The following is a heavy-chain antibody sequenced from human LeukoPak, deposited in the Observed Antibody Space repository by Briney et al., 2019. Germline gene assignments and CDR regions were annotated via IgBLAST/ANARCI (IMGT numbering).Heavy chain of an antibody. D-gene: IGHD1-14*01. CDR1: GFTFGEYA. J-gene: IGHJ4*02. Sequence: GWSLRLSCTASGFTFGEYAMSWLRQAPAKGREGVGFISCKDYGGTTEYAASVKGRFTISRDDSKNIAYLQMNSLNTEDTAVYYCTSRRASSNWGQGTLVTVSS. CDR3: TSRRASSN. CDR2: ISCKDYGGTT. V-gene: IGHV3-49*03.